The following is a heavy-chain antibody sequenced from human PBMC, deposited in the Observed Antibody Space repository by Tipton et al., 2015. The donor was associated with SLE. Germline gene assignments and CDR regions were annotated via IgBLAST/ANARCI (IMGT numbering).Heavy chain of an antibody. Sequence: GSLRLSCAASGFSISDYYMNWIRQARGKGLEWVSYISSNGKTIYYGDSVQGRFTISRDNAKNSLFLQMNRLRVEDTAVYYCAGGTGAYFDHWGQGTLVTVSS. CDR1: GFSISDYY. V-gene: IGHV3-11*04. CDR3: AGGTGAYFDH. CDR2: ISSNGKTI. D-gene: IGHD3-16*01. J-gene: IGHJ4*02.